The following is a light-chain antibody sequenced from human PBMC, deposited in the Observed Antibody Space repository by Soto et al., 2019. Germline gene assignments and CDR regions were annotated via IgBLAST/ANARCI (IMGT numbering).Light chain of an antibody. CDR2: LGS. CDR1: HSLLHSNGYNY. V-gene: IGKV2-28*01. CDR3: LLHSTYSRT. Sequence: DSLMSQQNISLPVTTGEPASISCRSSHSLLHSNGYNYLDWYLQKPGQSPQLLIYLGSDRASGVPDRFIGSGSGTDFLLTINNGLHEDFATYYCLLHSTYSRTFGQGTKVNIK. J-gene: IGKJ1*01.